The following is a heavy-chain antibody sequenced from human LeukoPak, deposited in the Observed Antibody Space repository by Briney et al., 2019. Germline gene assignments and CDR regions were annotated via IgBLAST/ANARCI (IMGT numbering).Heavy chain of an antibody. CDR2: INPNSGGT. CDR1: GYTFTGYY. V-gene: IGHV1-2*04. CDR3: ARGDYYGSGTEY. Sequence: ASVKVSCKASGYTFTGYYMHWVRQAPGQGPEWMGWINPNSGGTNYAQKFQGWVTMTRDTSISTAYMELSRLRSDDTAVYYCARGDYYGSGTEYWGQGTLVTVSS. D-gene: IGHD3-10*01. J-gene: IGHJ4*02.